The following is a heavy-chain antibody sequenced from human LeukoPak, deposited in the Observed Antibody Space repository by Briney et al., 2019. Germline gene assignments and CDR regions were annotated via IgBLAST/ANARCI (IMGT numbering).Heavy chain of an antibody. Sequence: GGSLRLSCAASGFNFSSYWMHWVRQAPGKGLVWVSRINSDGSSTSYVDSVKGRFNISRDNAKNTLYLQMNSLRAEDTAVYYCARERAAGPYYYGMDVWGQGTTVTVSS. CDR3: ARERAAGPYYYGMDV. V-gene: IGHV3-74*01. J-gene: IGHJ6*02. CDR1: GFNFSSYW. D-gene: IGHD6-13*01. CDR2: INSDGSST.